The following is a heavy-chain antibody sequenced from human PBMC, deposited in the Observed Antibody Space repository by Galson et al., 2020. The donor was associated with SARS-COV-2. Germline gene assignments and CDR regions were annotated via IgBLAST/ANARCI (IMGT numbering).Heavy chain of an antibody. Sequence: SETLSPTCAAYGASFSGYSWSWTRQPPGKGLEWTGEINSSGSTNYNPSLKSRVTISADTSKNHFSLKLSSVTAADTAVYYCAREENFFLVGAGTGMCYLGYWVRGSLVTVSS. J-gene: IGHJ4*02. D-gene: IGHD2-8*02. CDR3: AREENFFLVGAGTGMCYLGY. V-gene: IGHV4-34*01. CDR1: GASFSGYS. CDR2: INSSGST.